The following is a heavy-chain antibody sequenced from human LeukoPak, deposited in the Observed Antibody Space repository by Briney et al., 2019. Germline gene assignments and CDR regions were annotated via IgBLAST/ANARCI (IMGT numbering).Heavy chain of an antibody. CDR2: ISYDGSKT. J-gene: IGHJ4*02. D-gene: IGHD3-22*01. V-gene: IGHV3-30*02. CDR3: AKDGSSYYYIYY. CDR1: GFTFSSYG. Sequence: GGSLRLSCAASGFTFSSYGMHWVRQAPGKGLEWVAFISYDGSKTYYADSVKGRFTVSRDDSKSTLYLQMNSLRADDTAVYYCAKDGSSYYYIYYWGQGTLVTVSS.